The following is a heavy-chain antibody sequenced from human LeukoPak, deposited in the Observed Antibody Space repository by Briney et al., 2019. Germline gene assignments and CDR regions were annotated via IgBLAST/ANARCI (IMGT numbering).Heavy chain of an antibody. CDR3: ARGYYYDSSGYYLYYFAY. CDR1: GFTFSTYG. J-gene: IGHJ4*02. D-gene: IGHD3-22*01. V-gene: IGHV3-33*01. CDR2: IWYDGSNK. Sequence: GGSLRLSCAASGFTFSTYGMHWVRQAPGKGLEWVAVIWYDGSNKYYADSVKGRFTISRDNAKNTLYLQMNSLRAEDRAVYYCARGYYYDSSGYYLYYFAYWRQGPLLTLSS.